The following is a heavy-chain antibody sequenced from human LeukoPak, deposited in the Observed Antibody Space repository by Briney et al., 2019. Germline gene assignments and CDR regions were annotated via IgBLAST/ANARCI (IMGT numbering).Heavy chain of an antibody. CDR3: AFSGTYYRFDY. Sequence: GGSLRLSCVASGFTFSRYRVNWVRQAPGKGLEWVSSTCIIRNYTYYTDSVKGRCTISRDNVKNSLYLQMNSLRAEDTAVYYCAFSGTYYRFDYWGQGTLVTVSS. CDR1: GFTFSRYR. D-gene: IGHD3-10*01. V-gene: IGHV3-21*01. CDR2: TCIIRNYT. J-gene: IGHJ4*02.